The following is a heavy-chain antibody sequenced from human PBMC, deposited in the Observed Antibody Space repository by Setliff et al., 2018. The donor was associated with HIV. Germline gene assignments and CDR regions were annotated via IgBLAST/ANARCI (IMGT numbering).Heavy chain of an antibody. D-gene: IGHD5-12*01. CDR2: MNPNSGDT. J-gene: IGHJ3*02. Sequence: ASVKVSCKASGYTFTSYDINWVRQATGQGLEWMGWMNPNSGDTGYAQTFQGRVTMTRNTSISTAYMELSSLRSEDTAVYFCARGREWLRFDASAFDIWGQGTTVTVSS. V-gene: IGHV1-8*01. CDR1: GYTFTSYD. CDR3: ARGREWLRFDASAFDI.